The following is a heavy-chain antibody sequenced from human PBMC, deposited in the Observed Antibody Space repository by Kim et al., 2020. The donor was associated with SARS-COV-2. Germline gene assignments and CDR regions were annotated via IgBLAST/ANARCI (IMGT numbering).Heavy chain of an antibody. CDR1: GFTFSSYS. D-gene: IGHD5-12*01. CDR3: AGIQQHWGYGWVF. CDR2: ISGSGSRT. Sequence: GGSLRLSCAASGFTFSSYSMTWVRQAPGKGLEWVSAISGSGSRTNYGSAKDRFSISSGNSTNTLHQQLNDLRGADTAVYYCAGIQQHWGYGWVFWCQGT. J-gene: IGHJ6*02. V-gene: IGHV3-23*01.